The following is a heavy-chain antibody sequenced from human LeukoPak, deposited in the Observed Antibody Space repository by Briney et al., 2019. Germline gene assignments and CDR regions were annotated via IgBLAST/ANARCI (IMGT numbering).Heavy chain of an antibody. CDR1: GGTFSINA. J-gene: IGHJ4*02. CDR3: ARDGEMATIYFDY. CDR2: IIPIVGIA. D-gene: IGHD5-24*01. Sequence: ASVTVSCKASGGTFSINALSWVRKAPGQGLEWMGTIIPIVGIANYAQKFQGRATITADKSTSTAYMELSSLRSEDTAVYYCARDGEMATIYFDYWGQGTLVTVSS. V-gene: IGHV1-69*04.